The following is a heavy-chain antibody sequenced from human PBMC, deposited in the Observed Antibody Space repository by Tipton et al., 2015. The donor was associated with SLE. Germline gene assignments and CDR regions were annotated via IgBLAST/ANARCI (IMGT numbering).Heavy chain of an antibody. CDR3: ARGAVLIQDNSWFDP. D-gene: IGHD2-21*01. Sequence: SLRLSCTVSGGSISSYYWSWIRQPPGKGLEWIGYIYYSGSTNYNPSLKSRVTISVDTSKNQFSLKLSSVTAADTAVYYCARGAVLIQDNSWFDPWGQGTLVTVSS. V-gene: IGHV4-59*01. CDR1: GGSISSYY. CDR2: IYYSGST. J-gene: IGHJ5*02.